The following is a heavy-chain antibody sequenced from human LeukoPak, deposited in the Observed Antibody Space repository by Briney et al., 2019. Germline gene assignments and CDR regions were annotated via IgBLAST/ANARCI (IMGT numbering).Heavy chain of an antibody. CDR1: GGSISSYY. V-gene: IGHV4-59*01. J-gene: IGHJ4*02. CDR3: ARLFYDSSGNYYLSGLYYFDY. Sequence: PSETLSLTCTVSGGSISSYYWSWIRQPPGKGLEWIGYIYYSGSTNYNPSLKSRVTISVDTSKNQFSLKLSSVTAADTAVYYCARLFYDSSGNYYLSGLYYFDYWGQGTRVTVSS. CDR2: IYYSGST. D-gene: IGHD3-22*01.